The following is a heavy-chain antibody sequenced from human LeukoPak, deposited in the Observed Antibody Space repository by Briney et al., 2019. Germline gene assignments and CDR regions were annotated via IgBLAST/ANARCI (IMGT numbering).Heavy chain of an antibody. CDR2: MYYSRNA. D-gene: IGHD3-10*02. J-gene: IGHJ3*02. CDR1: GGSISSADYY. Sequence: SQTLSLTCTVSGGSISSADYYWSWIRQHPGKGLEWIGYMYYSRNAYYNPSLKSRVTISVDTSKNQFSLKLNSVTAADTAIYYCARAMSSVDAFDIWGQGTMVTVSS. CDR3: ARAMSSVDAFDI. V-gene: IGHV4-31*03.